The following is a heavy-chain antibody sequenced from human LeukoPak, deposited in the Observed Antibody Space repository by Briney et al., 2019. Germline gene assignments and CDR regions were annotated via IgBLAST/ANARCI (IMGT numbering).Heavy chain of an antibody. CDR2: IYTSGST. CDR1: GGSISSGSYY. Sequence: SQTLSLTCTVSGGSISSGSYYWSWIRQPAGKGLEWIGRIYTSGSTNYNPSLKSRVTISVDRSKNQFSLKLSSVTAADTAVYYCASAHCSSTSCYSSSAFDIWGQGTMVTVSS. V-gene: IGHV4-61*02. CDR3: ASAHCSSTSCYSSSAFDI. J-gene: IGHJ3*02. D-gene: IGHD2-2*01.